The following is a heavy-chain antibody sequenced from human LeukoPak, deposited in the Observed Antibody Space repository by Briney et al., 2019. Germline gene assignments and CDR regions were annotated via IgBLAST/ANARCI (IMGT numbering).Heavy chain of an antibody. D-gene: IGHD2-15*01. CDR3: ARKCSGGSCWFDY. CDR1: GLTFSSHW. V-gene: IGHV3-74*01. J-gene: IGHJ4*02. Sequence: GGSLRLSCAASGLTFSSHWMHWVRQAPGKGLVWVSRITNDGSSTTYADSVKGRFTISRDNAKNMLYLQVNSLRAEDTAVYYCARKCSGGSCWFDYWGQGTLVTVSS. CDR2: ITNDGSST.